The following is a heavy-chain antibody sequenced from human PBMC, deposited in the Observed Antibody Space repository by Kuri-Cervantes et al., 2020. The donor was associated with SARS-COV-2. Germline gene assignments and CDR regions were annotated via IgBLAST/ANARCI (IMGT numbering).Heavy chain of an antibody. V-gene: IGHV4-34*01. J-gene: IGHJ5*02. CDR2: INHSGST. D-gene: IGHD2-2*01. CDR1: GGSFSGYH. CDR3: ARGRIAVVPAAKAFDP. Sequence: GSLRLSCAVYGGSFSGYHWSWIRQPPGKGLEWIGEINHSGSTNYNPSLKSRVTISVDTSKNQFSLKLSSVTAADTAVYYCARGRIAVVPAAKAFDPWGQGTLVTVSS.